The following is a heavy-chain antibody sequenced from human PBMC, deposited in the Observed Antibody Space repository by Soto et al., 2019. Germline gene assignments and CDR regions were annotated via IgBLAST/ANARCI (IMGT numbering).Heavy chain of an antibody. CDR1: GYTFTGYY. CDR2: INPNSGGT. Sequence: ASVKVSCKASGYTFTGYYMHWVRQAPGQGLEWMGWINPNSGGTNYAQKFQGRVTMTRDTSISTAYMELSRLRSDDTAVYYCAREMDIVATLAFDYWGQGTLVTASS. J-gene: IGHJ4*02. V-gene: IGHV1-2*02. D-gene: IGHD5-12*01. CDR3: AREMDIVATLAFDY.